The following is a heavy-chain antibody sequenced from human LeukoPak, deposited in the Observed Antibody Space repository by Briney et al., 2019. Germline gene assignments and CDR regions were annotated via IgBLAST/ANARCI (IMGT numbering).Heavy chain of an antibody. J-gene: IGHJ5*02. V-gene: IGHV1-46*01. CDR3: ARGGVGATTYVWFDP. Sequence: ASVKVSCKASGYTFTNYYIHWVRQAPGQGLECMGIINPSGGSTSYAQKFQGRVTMTRDMSTSTIYMELSSLRSEDTAVYYCARGGVGATTYVWFDPWGQGTLVTVSS. CDR1: GYTFTNYY. D-gene: IGHD1-26*01. CDR2: INPSGGST.